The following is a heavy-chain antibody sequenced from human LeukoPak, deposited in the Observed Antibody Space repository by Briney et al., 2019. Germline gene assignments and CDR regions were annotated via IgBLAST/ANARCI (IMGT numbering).Heavy chain of an antibody. CDR2: MNHNSGNT. Sequence: ASVKVSCKASGYTFTSYDINWVRQATGQGLEWMGWMNHNSGNTGYAQKFQGRVTIARNTSISTAYMELSSLRSEDTAVYYCARGHYDILTGYYVNWFDPWGQGTLVTVSS. CDR1: GYTFTSYD. J-gene: IGHJ5*02. V-gene: IGHV1-8*03. CDR3: ARGHYDILTGYYVNWFDP. D-gene: IGHD3-9*01.